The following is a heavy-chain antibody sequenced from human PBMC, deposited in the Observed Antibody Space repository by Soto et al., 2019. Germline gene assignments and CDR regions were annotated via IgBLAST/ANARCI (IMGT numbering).Heavy chain of an antibody. D-gene: IGHD5-12*01. CDR2: IKSKTDGGTT. J-gene: IGHJ4*02. Sequence: GGSLRLSCAASGFTFSNSGMSWVRQAPGKGLEWVGPIKSKTDGGTTDYAASVKSRITITRDDSKNKMYLQMNSLKPDDAAVYYCTPGGGYDPFDYWGQGTLVTVSS. V-gene: IGHV3-15*01. CDR1: GFTFSNSG. CDR3: TPGGGYDPFDY.